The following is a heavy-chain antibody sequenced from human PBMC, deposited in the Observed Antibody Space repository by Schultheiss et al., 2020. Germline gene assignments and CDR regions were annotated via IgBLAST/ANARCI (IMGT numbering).Heavy chain of an antibody. D-gene: IGHD5-12*01. CDR1: GFAVSDSY. J-gene: IGHJ4*02. V-gene: IGHV3-66*01. Sequence: GESLKISCEVSGFAVSDSYVNWVRQVPGKGLEWVSIIYGGGATYYADSVKGRFTISRDNFKNTVYLQMNDVRGEDTALYYCARAPPGDYDYDFYFDYWGQGSMVTVS. CDR2: IYGGGAT. CDR3: ARAPPGDYDYDFYFDY.